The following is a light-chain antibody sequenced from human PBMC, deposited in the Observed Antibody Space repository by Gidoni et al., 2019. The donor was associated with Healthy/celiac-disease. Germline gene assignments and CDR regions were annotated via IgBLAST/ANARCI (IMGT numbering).Light chain of an antibody. V-gene: IGLV1-47*01. CDR2: RNN. J-gene: IGLJ3*02. CDR3: AAWDDSLSGQV. Sequence: QSVLTQPPSASGTPGQRVTSSCSGSSSNIGSNYVSWYQQLPGTAPKLLIYRNNPRPSGVPDRFSGSKSGTSAALAISGLRSEDEADYYCAAWDDSLSGQVFGGGTKLTVL. CDR1: SSNIGSNY.